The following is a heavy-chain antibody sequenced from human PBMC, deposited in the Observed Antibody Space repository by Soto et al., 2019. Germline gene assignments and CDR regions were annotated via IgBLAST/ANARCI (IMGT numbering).Heavy chain of an antibody. CDR2: IFHDGTA. Sequence: SETLSLTCAVSGVSISSGNWWTWVRQTPQRGLEYIGEIFHDGTANYYPSFERRVAISVDTSKNQFSLKLTSVTAADTAIYFCARLVYDTRLNYMYFDFWGQG. V-gene: IGHV4-4*02. J-gene: IGHJ4*02. CDR1: GVSISSGNW. D-gene: IGHD6-6*01. CDR3: ARLVYDTRLNYMYFDF.